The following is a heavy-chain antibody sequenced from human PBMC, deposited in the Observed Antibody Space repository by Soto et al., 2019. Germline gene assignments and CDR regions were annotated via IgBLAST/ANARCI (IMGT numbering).Heavy chain of an antibody. D-gene: IGHD6-19*01. CDR3: ARHNFRGIAVAGPFDY. CDR1: GGSISSYY. V-gene: IGHV4-59*08. J-gene: IGHJ4*02. CDR2: IYYSGST. Sequence: SETLSLTCTVSGGSISSYYWSWIRQPPGKGLEWIGYIYYSGSTNYNPSLKSRVTISVDTSKNQFSLKLSSVTAADTAVYYCARHNFRGIAVAGPFDYWGQGTLVTVSS.